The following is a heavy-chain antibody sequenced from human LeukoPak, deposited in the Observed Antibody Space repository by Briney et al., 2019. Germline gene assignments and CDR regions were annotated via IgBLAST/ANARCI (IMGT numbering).Heavy chain of an antibody. CDR2: IYYSGTT. J-gene: IGHJ4*02. CDR3: ARDTYYYDSSGYYYFDY. Sequence: SETLSLTCTVSGGSISSYFWTWIRQPPGKGLEWIGYIYYSGTTNYNPSLKSRVTISVDTSKNQFSLKLSSVTAADTAVYYCARDTYYYDSSGYYYFDYWGQGTLVTVSS. D-gene: IGHD3-22*01. V-gene: IGHV4-59*12. CDR1: GGSISSYF.